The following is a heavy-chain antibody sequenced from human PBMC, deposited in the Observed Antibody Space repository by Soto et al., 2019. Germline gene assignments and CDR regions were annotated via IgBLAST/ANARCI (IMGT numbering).Heavy chain of an antibody. V-gene: IGHV6-1*01. CDR2: TFYRSNWNY. Sequence: SPTLSLTCAISGDSVSSNVAAWTWIRQSPSRGLEWLGRTFYRSNWNYNYAVSVTGRMTINPDTSRNQFSLQLNSVTPEDTAVYYCAIVSRLGRGHDSWGQGTLVTVSS. CDR3: AIVSRLGRGHDS. CDR1: GDSVSSNVAA. J-gene: IGHJ4*02. D-gene: IGHD3-10*01.